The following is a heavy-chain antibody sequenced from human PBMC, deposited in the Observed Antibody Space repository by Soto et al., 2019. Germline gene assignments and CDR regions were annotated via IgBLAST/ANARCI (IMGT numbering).Heavy chain of an antibody. CDR2: ISYDGSNK. CDR1: GFTFSSYG. V-gene: IGHV3-30*18. CDR3: AKDRVPPQYYYYYGMDV. D-gene: IGHD1-1*01. J-gene: IGHJ6*02. Sequence: QVQLVESGGGVVQPGRSLRLSCAASGFTFSSYGMHWVRQAPGKGLEWVAVISYDGSNKYYADSVKGRFTISRDNSKNTLYLQMNSLRAEDTAVYYCAKDRVPPQYYYYYGMDVWGQGTTVTVSS.